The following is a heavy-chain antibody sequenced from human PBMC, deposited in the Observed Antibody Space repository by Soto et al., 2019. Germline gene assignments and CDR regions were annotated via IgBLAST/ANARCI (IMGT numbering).Heavy chain of an antibody. CDR1: GFPFSSYA. CDR3: AKGGYYSLFDM. D-gene: IGHD2-15*01. Sequence: EMQLLESGGGLVQPGGSLRLSCVASGFPFSSYAMSWVRQTPEKGLEWVSGISGSGGRTYYADSVKGRFTISGDNSNNTLSLQMHSLRVEDTAVYFCAKGGYYSLFDMWGQGTMVTVSA. J-gene: IGHJ3*02. CDR2: ISGSGGRT. V-gene: IGHV3-23*01.